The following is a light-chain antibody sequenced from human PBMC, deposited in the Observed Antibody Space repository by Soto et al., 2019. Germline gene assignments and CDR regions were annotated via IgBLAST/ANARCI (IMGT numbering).Light chain of an antibody. V-gene: IGLV2-8*01. CDR3: SSYAGSNNFVV. CDR2: EVS. CDR1: SSDVGAYSY. J-gene: IGLJ2*01. Sequence: QSVLTQPPSASGSPGQSVTISCTGTSSDVGAYSYVSWYQQHPGKAPKLMIYEVSKRPSGVPDRFSGSKSGNTASLTVSGLQAEDEDDYYCSSYAGSNNFVVFGGGTKPTVL.